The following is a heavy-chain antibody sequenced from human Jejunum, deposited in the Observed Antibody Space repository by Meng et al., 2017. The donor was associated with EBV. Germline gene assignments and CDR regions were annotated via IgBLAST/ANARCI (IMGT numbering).Heavy chain of an antibody. D-gene: IGHD1-1*01. CDR1: GDSVFSNSAA. V-gene: IGHV6-1*01. Sequence: QERLLQSGPGRVKPPHTLSLPFAISGDSVFSNSAAWNCIRQSPSRGLEWLGRTFYRSMWYNHYAPSVESRITINADTSKNQFSLQLNSVTPEDTAVYYCTRESTTGCVDYWGQGTLVTVSS. CDR3: TRESTTGCVDY. CDR2: TFYRSMWYN. J-gene: IGHJ4*02.